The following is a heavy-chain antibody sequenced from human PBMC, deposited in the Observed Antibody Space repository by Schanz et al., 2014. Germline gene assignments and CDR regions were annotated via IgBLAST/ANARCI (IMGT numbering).Heavy chain of an antibody. CDR1: GFSVSTNY. CDR2: ISRDGTTS. V-gene: IGHV3-11*01. Sequence: VQLVESGGGLMQPGGSLRLSCAVSGFSVSTNYMSWVRQAPGKGLEWLSYISRDGTTSYYADSVKGRFTISRDNAKNSLYLEMTSLRGEDTAVYYCARENLNWEAFDIWGQGTVVTVSS. CDR3: ARENLNWEAFDI. J-gene: IGHJ3*02. D-gene: IGHD7-27*01.